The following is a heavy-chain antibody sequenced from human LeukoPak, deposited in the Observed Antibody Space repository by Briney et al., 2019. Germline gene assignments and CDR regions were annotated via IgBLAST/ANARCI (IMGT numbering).Heavy chain of an antibody. J-gene: IGHJ5*02. Sequence: ASVKVSCKASGYTFTDYYFHWARQAPGQGLEWMGWINPNSGGTVYAQNFQGRVTMTRDTSISIVYMELSSLRSDDTAVYYCASSGSSIQFDPWGQGTLVTVSS. D-gene: IGHD1-26*01. CDR3: ASSGSSIQFDP. V-gene: IGHV1-2*02. CDR2: INPNSGGT. CDR1: GYTFTDYY.